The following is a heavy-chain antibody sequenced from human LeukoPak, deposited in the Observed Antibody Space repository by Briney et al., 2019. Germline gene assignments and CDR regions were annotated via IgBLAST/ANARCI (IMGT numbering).Heavy chain of an antibody. V-gene: IGHV3-21*01. D-gene: IGHD4-17*01. CDR2: ISSSSSYI. J-gene: IGHJ4*02. Sequence: KSGGSLRLSCAASGFTFSSYSMNWVRQAPGKGLEWVSSISSSSSYIYYADSVKGRFTISRDNAKNSLYLQMNSLRAEDTAVYYCARDPGGHYGDYSYDSDPYYFDYWGQGTLVTVSS. CDR3: ARDPGGHYGDYSYDSDPYYFDY. CDR1: GFTFSSYS.